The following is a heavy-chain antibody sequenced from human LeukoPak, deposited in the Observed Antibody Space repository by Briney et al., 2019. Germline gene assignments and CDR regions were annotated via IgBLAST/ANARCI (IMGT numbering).Heavy chain of an antibody. CDR1: GFTFSSYA. D-gene: IGHD5-18*01. Sequence: PGASLRLSCAASGFTFSSYAMSWVRQAPGKGLEWVSAISGRGGSTYYADSVKGRFTISRDNSKNTLYLQMNSLRAEDTAVYYCAKLASRYSYDNIDYWGQGTLVTVSS. V-gene: IGHV3-23*01. CDR3: AKLASRYSYDNIDY. CDR2: ISGRGGST. J-gene: IGHJ4*02.